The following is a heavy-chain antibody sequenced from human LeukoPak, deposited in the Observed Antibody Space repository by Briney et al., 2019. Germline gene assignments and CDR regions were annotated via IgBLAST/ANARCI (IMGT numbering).Heavy chain of an antibody. CDR2: ISGSGGST. CDR1: GFTFSSYG. D-gene: IGHD6-13*01. J-gene: IGHJ5*02. V-gene: IGHV3-23*01. CDR3: AKAVYIAAAGYNWFDP. Sequence: PGGSLRLSCAASGFTFSSYGMSWVRQAPGKGLEWVSAISGSGGSTYYADSVKGRFTISRDNSKNTLYLQMNSLRAEDTAVYYCAKAVYIAAAGYNWFDPWGQGTLVTVSS.